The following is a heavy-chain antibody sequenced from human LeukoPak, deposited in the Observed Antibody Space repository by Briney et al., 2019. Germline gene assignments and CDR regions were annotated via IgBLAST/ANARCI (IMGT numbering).Heavy chain of an antibody. CDR3: ARDLEGYCSSTSCYGWFDP. Sequence: SETLSLTCTVSGGSISSGSYYWSWIRQPAGEGLEWIGRIYTSGSTNYNPSLKSRVTISVDTSKNPFSLMLSSVTAADTAVYYCARDLEGYCSSTSCYGWFDPWGQGTLVTVSS. V-gene: IGHV4-61*02. CDR2: IYTSGST. CDR1: GGSISSGSYY. J-gene: IGHJ5*02. D-gene: IGHD2-2*01.